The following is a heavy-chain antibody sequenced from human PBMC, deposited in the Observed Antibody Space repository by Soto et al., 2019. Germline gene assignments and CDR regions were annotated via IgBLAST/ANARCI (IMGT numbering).Heavy chain of an antibody. CDR3: TKQSGLFIDY. CDR1: GYSFTSYW. V-gene: IGHV5-51*01. D-gene: IGHD3-3*01. J-gene: IGHJ4*02. Sequence: GESLKISCKGSGYSFTSYWIAWVRQMPGKGLEWMGIIYPGDSDTTYSPSFQGQVTISADKSISTAYLQWSSLKASDTAIYYCTKQSGLFIDYWGQGTLVTVSS. CDR2: IYPGDSDT.